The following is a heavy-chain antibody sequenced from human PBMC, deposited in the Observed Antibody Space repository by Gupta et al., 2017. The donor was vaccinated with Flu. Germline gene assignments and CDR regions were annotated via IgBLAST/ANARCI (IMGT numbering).Heavy chain of an antibody. Sequence: EAQLVESGGGSVQPGGSLRLSCVASGFTTRDYDMHWVRLVTGKGLEWVSGIGVAGDTYYLDSVKGRFTISREDDKNSLFLHMSSLRAGDTAVYYCARDPHGLDLWGQGATVTVSS. J-gene: IGHJ6*02. CDR2: IGVAGDT. CDR3: ARDPHGLDL. V-gene: IGHV3-13*01. CDR1: GFTTRDYD.